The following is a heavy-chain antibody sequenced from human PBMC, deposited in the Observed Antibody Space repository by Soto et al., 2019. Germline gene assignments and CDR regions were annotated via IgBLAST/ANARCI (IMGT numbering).Heavy chain of an antibody. D-gene: IGHD6-13*01. CDR1: GFTFSSYA. V-gene: IGHV3-30-3*01. CDR3: ARVSVGISYSSSWYRWFDP. CDR2: ISYDGSNK. Sequence: PGGSLRLSCAASGFTFSSYAMHWVRQAPGKGLEWVAVISYDGSNKYYADSVKGRFTISRDNSKNTLYLQMNSLRAEDTAVYYCARVSVGISYSSSWYRWFDPWGQGTLVTVSS. J-gene: IGHJ5*02.